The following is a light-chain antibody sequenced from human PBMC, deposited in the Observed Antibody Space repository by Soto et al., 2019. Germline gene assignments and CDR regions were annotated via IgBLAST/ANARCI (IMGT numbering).Light chain of an antibody. J-gene: IGKJ2*01. V-gene: IGKV3-15*01. CDR2: VAS. CDR1: QSVSSN. CDR3: QQYHNCPRT. Sequence: EIVMTQSPGTLSVSPGERATLSCRVSQSVSSNLSWYQQKPGQAPRLLIYVASIRATGIPARFSGSWSGTEFTLTITSRQSDDFAVYYCQQYHNCPRTFDQGTKPEIK.